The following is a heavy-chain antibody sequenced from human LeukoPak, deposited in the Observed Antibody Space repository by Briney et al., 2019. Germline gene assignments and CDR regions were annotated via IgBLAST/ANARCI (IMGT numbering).Heavy chain of an antibody. CDR1: RFTFSTYA. V-gene: IGHV3-30*18. J-gene: IGHJ4*02. Sequence: GGSLRLSCAAFRFTFSTYAMHWVRQAPGKGLEWVAVISYDGSNKYHADSVKGRLTISRDNSKNTLYLQMNSLGPEDTAVHYCAKSSKITMNRGVMGPQYYFDYWGQGALVTVSS. D-gene: IGHD3-10*01. CDR2: ISYDGSNK. CDR3: AKSSKITMNRGVMGPQYYFDY.